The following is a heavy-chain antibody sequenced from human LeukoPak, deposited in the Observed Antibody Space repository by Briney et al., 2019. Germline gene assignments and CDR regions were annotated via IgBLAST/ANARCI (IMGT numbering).Heavy chain of an antibody. CDR1: GFTFSNYW. Sequence: GGSLRLSCAASGFTFSNYWMHWVRQAPGKGLVWVSRLNSDGSSTNYADSVKGRFTISRDNAKNTLYLQMNSLRAEDTAVYYCAARSPLRDFDYWGQGTLVTVSS. J-gene: IGHJ4*02. CDR2: LNSDGSST. CDR3: AARSPLRDFDY. D-gene: IGHD3-3*01. V-gene: IGHV3-74*01.